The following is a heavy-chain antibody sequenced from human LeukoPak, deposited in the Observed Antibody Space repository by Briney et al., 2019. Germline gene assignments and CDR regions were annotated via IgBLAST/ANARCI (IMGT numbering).Heavy chain of an antibody. D-gene: IGHD2-21*02. Sequence: SVKVSCTASGGTFSSYAISWVRQAPGQGLEWMGGIIPIFGTANYAQKFQGRVTITADESTSTAYMELSSLRSEDTAVYYCARGDKGGGDFSMDVWGQGTTVTVSS. CDR1: GGTFSSYA. CDR3: ARGDKGGGDFSMDV. CDR2: IIPIFGTA. V-gene: IGHV1-69*01. J-gene: IGHJ6*02.